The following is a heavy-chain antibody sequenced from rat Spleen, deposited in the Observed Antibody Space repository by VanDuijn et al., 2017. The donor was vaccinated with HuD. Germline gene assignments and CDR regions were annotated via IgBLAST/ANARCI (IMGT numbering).Heavy chain of an antibody. D-gene: IGHD1-7*01. Sequence: QVQLRESGPDLVQPSQTLSLTCTVSGFSITSDHVHWVRQPPGKGLEWMGVLWSVGDTSFNSALKSRLTIRRDASKSQVLLKMNSLQTEDTATYYCSRVLYYGTPYFDYWGQGVMVTVSS. CDR1: GFSITSDH. V-gene: IGHV2-32*01. CDR3: SRVLYYGTPYFDY. J-gene: IGHJ2*01. CDR2: LWSVGDT.